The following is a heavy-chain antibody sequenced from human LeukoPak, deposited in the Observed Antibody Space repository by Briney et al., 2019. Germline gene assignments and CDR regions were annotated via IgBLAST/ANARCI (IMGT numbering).Heavy chain of an antibody. V-gene: IGHV3-7*05. D-gene: IGHD6-19*01. CDR2: IKQDATEI. CDR3: ARTGSGWQPGDY. Sequence: GGSLRLSCAASGFTFTNFWMTWVRQAPGKGLEWVATIKQDATEIYYVDSVKGRFTISRDSAHNSLYLQMNTLRAEDTAVYYCARTGSGWQPGDYWGQGTLVTVSS. CDR1: GFTFTNFW. J-gene: IGHJ4*02.